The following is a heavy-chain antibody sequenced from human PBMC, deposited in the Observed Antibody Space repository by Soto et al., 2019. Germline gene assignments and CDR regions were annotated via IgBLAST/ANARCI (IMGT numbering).Heavy chain of an antibody. V-gene: IGHV4-34*01. D-gene: IGHD6-19*01. J-gene: IGHJ4*02. CDR1: GGSFSVYH. Sequence: SETLSLTCAVYGGSFSVYHWSWIRQPPGKGLEWLGEINHSGITDYNPSLKSRITISIDTSKKQFSLKLNSVTAADTAVYYCAIGPRMWLAGGGYWGQGTQVTVPS. CDR2: INHSGIT. CDR3: AIGPRMWLAGGGY.